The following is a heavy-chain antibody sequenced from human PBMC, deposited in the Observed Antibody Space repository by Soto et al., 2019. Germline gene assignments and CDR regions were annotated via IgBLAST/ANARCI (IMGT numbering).Heavy chain of an antibody. D-gene: IGHD3-22*01. CDR2: IYYSGST. CDR1: GGSISSYY. V-gene: IGHV4-59*01. J-gene: IGHJ6*02. Sequence: SETLSLTCTVSGGSISSYYWSWIRQPPGKGLEWIGYIYYSGSTNYNPSLKSRVTISVDTSKNQFSLKLSSVTAADTAVYYCARDRYDSSGPYPTYYYYYYGMDVWGQGTTDTVSS. CDR3: ARDRYDSSGPYPTYYYYYYGMDV.